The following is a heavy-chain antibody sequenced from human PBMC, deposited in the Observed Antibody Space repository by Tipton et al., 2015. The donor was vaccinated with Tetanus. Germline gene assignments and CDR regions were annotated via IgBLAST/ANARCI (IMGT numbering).Heavy chain of an antibody. CDR1: GGSVSSGSYY. J-gene: IGHJ3*02. Sequence: TLSLTCTVSGGSVSSGSYYWSWIRQPPGKGLEWIGSIYYSGSTNYNPSLKSRVTRSVDTSMNQFSLKLSSVTAADTAVYYCARESWVVTPSPAIWGQGTMVTVSS. V-gene: IGHV4-61*01. CDR3: ARESWVVTPSPAI. CDR2: IYYSGST. D-gene: IGHD4-23*01.